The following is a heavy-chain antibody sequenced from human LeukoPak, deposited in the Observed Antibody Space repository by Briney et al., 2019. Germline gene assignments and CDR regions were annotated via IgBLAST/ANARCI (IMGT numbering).Heavy chain of an antibody. Sequence: SETLSLTCTVSGGSISSGGYYWSWIRQHPGKGLEWIGYIYYSGSTYYNPSLKSRVTISVDTSKNQFSLKLSSVTAADTAVYYCARVRTGSYEYYFDYWGQGTLVTVSS. CDR3: ARVRTGSYEYYFDY. D-gene: IGHD1-26*01. V-gene: IGHV4-31*03. CDR1: GGSISSGGYY. CDR2: IYYSGST. J-gene: IGHJ4*02.